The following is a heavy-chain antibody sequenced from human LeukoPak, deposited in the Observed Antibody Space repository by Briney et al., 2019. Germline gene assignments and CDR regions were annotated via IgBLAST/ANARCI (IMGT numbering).Heavy chain of an antibody. Sequence: SETLSLTCAVYGGSFSGYYWSWIRQPPGKGLEWIGEINHSGSTNYNPSLKSRVTISVDTAKNQFSLKLSSVTAADTAVYYCARAGLNGDVDYWGQGTLVTVSS. D-gene: IGHD4-17*01. CDR1: GGSFSGYY. CDR3: ARAGLNGDVDY. CDR2: INHSGST. V-gene: IGHV4-34*01. J-gene: IGHJ4*02.